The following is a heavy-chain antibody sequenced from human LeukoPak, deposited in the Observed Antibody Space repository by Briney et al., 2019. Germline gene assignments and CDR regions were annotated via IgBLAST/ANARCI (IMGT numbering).Heavy chain of an antibody. CDR1: GGSISSGSYY. CDR3: AIVYVWGSYRSDY. D-gene: IGHD3-16*02. CDR2: IYTSGST. Sequence: SETLSLTCTVSGGSISSGSYYWSWIRQPAGKGLEWIGRIYTSGSTNYNPSLKSRVTISVDTSKNQFSLKLSSVTAADTAVYYCAIVYVWGSYRSDYWGQGTLVTVSS. V-gene: IGHV4-61*02. J-gene: IGHJ4*02.